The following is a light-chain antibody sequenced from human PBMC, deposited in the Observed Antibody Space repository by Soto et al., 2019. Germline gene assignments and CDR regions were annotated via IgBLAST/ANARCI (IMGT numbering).Light chain of an antibody. V-gene: IGKV1-8*01. J-gene: IGKJ1*01. Sequence: AIRMTQSPSSLSASTGDRVAITCRASQGISSYLAWYQQKPGKAPNLLIYTASTLQSGVPSRFSGSGSGTEFTLSISSLQADDFATYYCQHYMSYPWTFGPGTKVDIK. CDR2: TAS. CDR3: QHYMSYPWT. CDR1: QGISSY.